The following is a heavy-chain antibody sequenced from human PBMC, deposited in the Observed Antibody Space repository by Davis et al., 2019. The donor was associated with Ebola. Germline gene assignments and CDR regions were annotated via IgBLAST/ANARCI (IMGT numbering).Heavy chain of an antibody. D-gene: IGHD1-26*01. CDR3: ARGGMVVPFDY. J-gene: IGHJ4*02. V-gene: IGHV4-59*12. CDR1: GGSISSYY. CDR2: IYYSGYSGSP. Sequence: SETLSLTCTVSGGSISSYYWSWIRQPPGKGLEWIGYIYYSGYSGSPNYHPSLKSRVTISVDRSKNQFSLKLSSVTAADTAVYYCARGGMVVPFDYWGQGTLVTVSS.